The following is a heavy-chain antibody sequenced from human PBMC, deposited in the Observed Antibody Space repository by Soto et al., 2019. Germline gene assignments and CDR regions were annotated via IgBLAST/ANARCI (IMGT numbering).Heavy chain of an antibody. V-gene: IGHV4-59*08. Sequence: QVQLLESGPGLVKPSETLSLTCTVSGGSISSYYWSWIRQPPGKGLEWIGYIYHSGSSNYNPSLRSRVTLFLDTSQNQLSLKLSSVTAADTAVYYCARQRSVVVTPWLFDPWGQGTLVTVSS. CDR3: ARQRSVVVTPWLFDP. CDR1: GGSISSYY. CDR2: IYHSGSS. D-gene: IGHD2-15*01. J-gene: IGHJ5*02.